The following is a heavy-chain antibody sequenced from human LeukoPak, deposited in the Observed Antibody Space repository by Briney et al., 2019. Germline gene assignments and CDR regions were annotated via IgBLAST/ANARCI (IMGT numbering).Heavy chain of an antibody. D-gene: IGHD2/OR15-2a*01. CDR3: VSFYETY. CDR1: GFTFSSYW. J-gene: IGHJ4*02. Sequence: GGSLRLSCAASGFTFSSYWMSWVRQAPGKGLVWVSHINSDGSWTSYADSVKGRFTISKDNTKNTVYLQMNSLRAEDTAVYYCVSFYETYWGRGTLVTVSS. V-gene: IGHV3-74*01. CDR2: INSDGSWT.